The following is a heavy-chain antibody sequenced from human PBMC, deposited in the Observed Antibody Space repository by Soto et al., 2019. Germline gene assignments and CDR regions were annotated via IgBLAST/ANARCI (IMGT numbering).Heavy chain of an antibody. Sequence: PSETLSLTCTVSGGSISSSSYYWGWIRQPPGKGLEWIGSIYYSGSTYYNPSLKSRVTISVDTSKNQSSLKLSSVTAADTAVYYCARRYIVATGFDYWGQGTLVTVSS. CDR1: GGSISSSSYY. CDR2: IYYSGST. CDR3: ARRYIVATGFDY. D-gene: IGHD5-12*01. V-gene: IGHV4-39*01. J-gene: IGHJ4*02.